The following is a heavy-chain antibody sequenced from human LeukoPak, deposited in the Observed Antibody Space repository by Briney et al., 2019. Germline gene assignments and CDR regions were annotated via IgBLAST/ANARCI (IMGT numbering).Heavy chain of an antibody. CDR1: GFTFSSYS. V-gene: IGHV3-21*01. J-gene: IGHJ6*02. CDR3: ARAGYYDPGLTYYYYYGMDV. Sequence: GGSPRLSCAASGFTFSSYSMNWVRQAPGKGLEWVSSISSSSSYIYYADSVKGRFTISRDNAKNSLYLQMNSLRAEDTAVYYCARAGYYDPGLTYYYYYGMDVWGQGTTVTVSS. D-gene: IGHD3-3*01. CDR2: ISSSSSYI.